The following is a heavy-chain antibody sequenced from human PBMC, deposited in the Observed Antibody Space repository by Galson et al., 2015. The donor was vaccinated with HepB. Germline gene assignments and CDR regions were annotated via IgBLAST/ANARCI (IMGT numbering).Heavy chain of an antibody. D-gene: IGHD6-13*01. J-gene: IGHJ4*02. CDR3: TRLGDLSGYSSL. Sequence: LRLSCAASGFTFSGSAMHWVRQASGRGLEWVGRIGSKANSYATAYAASVKGRFTISRDDSKNTAYIQMNSLKTEDTAVYYCTRLGDLSGYSSLWGQGTLVTVSS. V-gene: IGHV3-73*01. CDR1: GFTFSGSA. CDR2: IGSKANSYAT.